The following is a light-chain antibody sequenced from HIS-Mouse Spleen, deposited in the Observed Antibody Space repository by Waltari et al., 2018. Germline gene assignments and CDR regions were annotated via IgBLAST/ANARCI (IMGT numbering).Light chain of an antibody. CDR3: CSYAGSYTVL. V-gene: IGLV2-11*01. CDR1: SSDVGGYNY. CDR2: DVS. Sequence: QSALTQPRSVSGSPGQSVTISCTGTSSDVGGYNYVSWYQQHPGKAPKLMIYDVSKRPSGVPDRFSGSKSGNTAPLTISGLQAEDEADYYCCSYAGSYTVLFGGGTKLTVL. J-gene: IGLJ2*01.